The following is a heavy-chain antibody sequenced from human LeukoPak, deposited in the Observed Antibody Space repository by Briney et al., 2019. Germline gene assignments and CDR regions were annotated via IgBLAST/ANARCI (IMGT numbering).Heavy chain of an antibody. Sequence: GGSLRLSCAVSGLTFNNYAMSWVRQAPGKGLEWVSAISKSGDHTYYAASAKGRFTIYRDNSKNTQYLQMNSLRAEDTAVYYCATSWGPDTSAFRWGRNGMDVWGQGTTVIVS. CDR3: ATSWGPDTSAFRWGRNGMDV. CDR2: ISKSGDHT. CDR1: GLTFNNYA. J-gene: IGHJ6*02. V-gene: IGHV3-23*01. D-gene: IGHD3-16*01.